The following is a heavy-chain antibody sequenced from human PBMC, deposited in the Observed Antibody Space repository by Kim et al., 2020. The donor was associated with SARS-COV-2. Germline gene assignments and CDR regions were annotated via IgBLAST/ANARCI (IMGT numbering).Heavy chain of an antibody. CDR3: ARLPDEDDFWLFDY. J-gene: IGHJ4*01. V-gene: IGHV4-39*01. CDR1: GGSISSSSYY. Sequence: SETLSLTCTVSGGSISSSSYYWGWIRQPPGKGLEWIGSIYYSGSTYYNPSLKSRVTISVDTSKNQFSLKLSSVTAADTAVYYCARLPDEDDFWLFDYWG. CDR2: IYYSGST. D-gene: IGHD2-15*01.